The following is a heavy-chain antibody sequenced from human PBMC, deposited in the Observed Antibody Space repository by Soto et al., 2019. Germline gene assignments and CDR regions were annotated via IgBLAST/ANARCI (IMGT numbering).Heavy chain of an antibody. J-gene: IGHJ5*02. Sequence: QVQLVQSGAEVKKPGSSVKVSCKASGGTFSSYAISWVQQAPGQGLEWMGGIIPIFGTANNAQKFQGRVTITADKSTSTAYMELSSLRSEDTAVYYCAKDYYDSSCYYRGHWFDPWGQGTLVTVSS. V-gene: IGHV1-69*06. CDR2: IIPIFGTA. CDR3: AKDYYDSSCYYRGHWFDP. D-gene: IGHD3-22*01. CDR1: GGTFSSYA.